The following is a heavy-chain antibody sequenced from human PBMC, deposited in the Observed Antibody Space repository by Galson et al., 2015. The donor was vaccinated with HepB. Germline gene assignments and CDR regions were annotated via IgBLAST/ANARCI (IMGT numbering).Heavy chain of an antibody. CDR2: IHPRDSDA. CDR1: GYSFPNYW. V-gene: IGHV5-51*03. Sequence: QSGAEVKKPGESLKISCTGAGYSFPNYWIGWVRQMPGKGLEWMGIIHPRDSDARYSPSFQGQVTISADKSISTAYLQWSGLQASDTAIYYCARNQRSGLEFDSWGQGTLVTVS. J-gene: IGHJ4*02. D-gene: IGHD3-3*01. CDR3: ARNQRSGLEFDS.